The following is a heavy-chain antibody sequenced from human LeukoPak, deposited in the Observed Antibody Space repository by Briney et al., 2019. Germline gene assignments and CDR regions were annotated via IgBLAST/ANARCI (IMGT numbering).Heavy chain of an antibody. CDR1: GFTFSSYA. CDR3: ARAGYSSGWYQGNWFDP. D-gene: IGHD6-19*01. J-gene: IGHJ5*02. V-gene: IGHV3-30*04. Sequence: GRSLRLPCAASGFTFSSYAMHWVRQAPGKGLEWVAVISYDGSNKYYADSVKGRFTISRDNSKNTLYLQMNSLRAEDTAVYYCARAGYSSGWYQGNWFDPWGQGTLVTVSS. CDR2: ISYDGSNK.